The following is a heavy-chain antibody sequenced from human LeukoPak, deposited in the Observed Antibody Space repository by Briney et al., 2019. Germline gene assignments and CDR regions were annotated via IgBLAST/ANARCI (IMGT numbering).Heavy chain of an antibody. Sequence: SCPALVKPTQTLTLTCTFSGFSLTTSGVCVSWLRQPPGKALEWLARIDWDDDELYSTSLKTRLTISKDTSKNQVVLTVTNMDPVDTATYYCARIYGSGRGAFDIWGLGTVVTVSS. J-gene: IGHJ3*02. CDR2: IDWDDDE. CDR3: ARIYGSGRGAFDI. CDR1: GFSLTTSGVC. V-gene: IGHV2-70*17. D-gene: IGHD3-10*01.